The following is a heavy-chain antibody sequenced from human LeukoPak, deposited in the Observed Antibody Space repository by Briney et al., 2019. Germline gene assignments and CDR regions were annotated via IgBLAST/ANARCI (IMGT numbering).Heavy chain of an antibody. D-gene: IGHD6-19*01. CDR3: ARGSEAVAGTWFFDS. J-gene: IGHJ4*02. V-gene: IGHV4-31*03. CDR1: GVSISSVGYY. Sequence: SETLSLTCTVSGVSISSVGYYWSWIRRYPGKGLEWIGYIPYSGNTYYNPSLKSRVTISVDTSKNQISLKLSSVTAADTAVYYCARGSEAVAGTWFFDSWGQGTLVTVSS. CDR2: IPYSGNT.